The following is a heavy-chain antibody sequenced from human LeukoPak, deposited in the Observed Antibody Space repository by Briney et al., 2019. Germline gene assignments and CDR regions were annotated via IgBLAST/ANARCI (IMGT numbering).Heavy chain of an antibody. J-gene: IGHJ6*03. V-gene: IGHV1-46*01. CDR3: ARLSVVPAAIEWYYYYMDV. CDR1: ENTFTNYY. CDR2: INPNGDLT. Sequence: ASVKVSCKASENTFTNYYMHWVRQAPGQGLEWLGIINPNGDLTNYAQTFQGRVTMTRDTSTTTLYMELSSLRSEDTAVYYCARLSVVPAAIEWYYYYMDVWGKGTTVTVSS. D-gene: IGHD2-2*02.